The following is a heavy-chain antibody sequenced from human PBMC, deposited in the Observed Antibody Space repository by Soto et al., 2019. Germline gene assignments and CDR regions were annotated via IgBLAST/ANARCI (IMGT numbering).Heavy chain of an antibody. V-gene: IGHV3-11*01. D-gene: IGHD3-22*01. CDR2: ISSSGSTV. CDR3: ARDYPPQVGSGYYFVDY. Sequence: PGGSLRLSCAASGFTFSDYYMSWIRQAPGKGLEWVSYISSSGSTVYYADSVKGRFTISRDNAKNSLYLQMNSLRAEDTAVYYCARDYPPQVGSGYYFVDYWGQGTLVTVSS. J-gene: IGHJ4*02. CDR1: GFTFSDYY.